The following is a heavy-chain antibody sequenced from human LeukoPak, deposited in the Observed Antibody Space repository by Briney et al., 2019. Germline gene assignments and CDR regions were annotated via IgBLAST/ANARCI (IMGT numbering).Heavy chain of an antibody. CDR3: GSGQWLVGVFY. CDR2: INPNSGVT. J-gene: IGHJ4*02. Sequence: ASVKVSCKASGYTLTDYYMHWVRQAPGQGLEWLGWINPNSGVTNYAQKFQGRITMTRDTSITTVYMELSSLTSDDAAVYYCGSGQWLVGVFYWGQGTLVTVSS. D-gene: IGHD6-19*01. V-gene: IGHV1-2*02. CDR1: GYTLTDYY.